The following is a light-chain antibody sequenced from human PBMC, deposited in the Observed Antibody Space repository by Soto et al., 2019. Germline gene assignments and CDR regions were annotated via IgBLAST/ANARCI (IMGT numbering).Light chain of an antibody. V-gene: IGKV1-6*01. CDR2: GAS. Sequence: AIQMTQFPASLSASVGDRVTITCRASQGIRDELAWYQRKPGKAPNLLIYGASRLESGVPSRFSGSGSGTDFSLTIYSLRPEDSATYFCLQDYNYPRTFGQGTKLQIK. J-gene: IGKJ2*01. CDR3: LQDYNYPRT. CDR1: QGIRDE.